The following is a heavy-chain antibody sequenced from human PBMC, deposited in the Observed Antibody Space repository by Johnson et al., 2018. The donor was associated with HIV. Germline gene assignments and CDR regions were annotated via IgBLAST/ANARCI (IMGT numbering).Heavy chain of an antibody. CDR3: VRDLGVGGTVPQSVAFDI. Sequence: VQLVESGGALVQPGGSLRLSCAASGFTFSSHWMNWVRQAPGKGLEWVANIKEDGSEKKSVDSVKGRFTISRDNGKKSQNLQMNSLRAQDTALYYCVRDLGVGGTVPQSVAFDIWGQGTMVTVSS. J-gene: IGHJ3*02. D-gene: IGHD1-26*01. CDR1: GFTFSSHW. CDR2: IKEDGSEK. V-gene: IGHV3-7*03.